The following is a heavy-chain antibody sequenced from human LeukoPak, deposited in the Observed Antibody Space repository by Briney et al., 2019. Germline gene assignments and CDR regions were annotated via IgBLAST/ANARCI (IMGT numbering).Heavy chain of an antibody. Sequence: ASVKVSCKASGYTFTSYGISWVRQAPGQGLEWMGWVSAYNGDTNYAQKFQGRVTITADTSTDTAYMELSSQRSEDTAVYYCATVLLYGDAFDIWGQGTMVTVSS. D-gene: IGHD2-15*01. CDR1: GYTFTSYG. J-gene: IGHJ3*02. CDR2: VSAYNGDT. V-gene: IGHV1-18*01. CDR3: ATVLLYGDAFDI.